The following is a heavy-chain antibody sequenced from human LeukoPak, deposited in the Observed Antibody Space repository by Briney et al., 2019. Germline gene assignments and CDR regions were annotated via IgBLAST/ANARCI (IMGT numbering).Heavy chain of an antibody. V-gene: IGHV1-18*01. CDR1: GYPFTMYG. D-gene: IGHD3-10*01. J-gene: IGHJ3*01. Sequence: ASVKVSCKVSGYPFTMYGITWVRQAPGQGLEWMGWISSNNGNTNYAREFQGRVTMTTDTSTNTAFLDLGTLRSDDTAVYYCVRCSVIRSHRGDDAFDVWGQGTMVTVSS. CDR3: VRCSVIRSHRGDDAFDV. CDR2: ISSNNGNT.